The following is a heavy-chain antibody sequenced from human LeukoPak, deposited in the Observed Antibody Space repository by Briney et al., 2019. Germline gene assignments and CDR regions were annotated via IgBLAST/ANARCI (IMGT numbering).Heavy chain of an antibody. V-gene: IGHV3-74*01. CDR1: GFTFSSYA. CDR3: ARGVSLIDY. J-gene: IGHJ4*02. Sequence: RGSLRLSCAASGFTFSSYAMSWVRQAPGKGLVWVSRINSDGISTSYADSVKGRFTISRDNAKNTLYLQMNSLRAEDTAVYYCARGVSLIDYWGQGTLVTVSS. CDR2: INSDGIST.